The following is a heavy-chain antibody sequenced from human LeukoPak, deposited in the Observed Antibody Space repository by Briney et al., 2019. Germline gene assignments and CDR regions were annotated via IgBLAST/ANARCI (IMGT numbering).Heavy chain of an antibody. D-gene: IGHD3-22*01. CDR1: GGTFSSYT. V-gene: IGHV1-69*05. CDR3: ASNPHPYYYDSSGYYCGFDY. CDR2: IIPIFGTA. J-gene: IGHJ4*02. Sequence: SVKVSCNASGGTFSSYTISWVRQAPGQGLEWMGRIIPIFGTANYAQKFQGRVTVTTDESTSTAYMELSSLRSEDTAVYYCASNPHPYYYDSSGYYCGFDYWGQGTLVTVSS.